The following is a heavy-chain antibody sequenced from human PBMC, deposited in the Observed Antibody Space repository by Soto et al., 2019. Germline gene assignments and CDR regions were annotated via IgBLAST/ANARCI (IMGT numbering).Heavy chain of an antibody. Sequence: PSETLSLTCTVSGGSISSGGYYWSWIRQHPGKGLEWIGYIYYSGSTYYNPSLKSRVTISVDTSKNQFSLKLSSVTAADTAVYYCARGQSWVPPLKLSGMDVWGQGTTVTVSS. J-gene: IGHJ6*02. CDR2: IYYSGST. CDR3: ARGQSWVPPLKLSGMDV. CDR1: GGSISSGGYY. D-gene: IGHD2-15*01. V-gene: IGHV4-31*03.